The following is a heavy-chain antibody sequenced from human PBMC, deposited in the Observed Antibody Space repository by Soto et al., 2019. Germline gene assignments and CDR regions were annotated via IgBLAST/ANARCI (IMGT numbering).Heavy chain of an antibody. CDR3: VRQGIGFLHGLVAV. CDR2: VYDTWST. V-gene: IGHV4-59*08. D-gene: IGHD3-10*01. J-gene: IGHJ6*01. Sequence: QVQVQQSGPGLVKPSETLSLTCTVSSGPSKSHNWGWIRQPPGRGLEWIGYVYDTWSTSYNPSLTGRVTVSAAPSPNRISLTLRLVTAADSAVYYCVRQGIGFLHGLVAVWGQGTTVIVSS. CDR1: SGPSKSHN.